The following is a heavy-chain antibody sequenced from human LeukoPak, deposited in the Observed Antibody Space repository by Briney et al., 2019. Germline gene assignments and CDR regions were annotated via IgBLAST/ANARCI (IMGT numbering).Heavy chain of an antibody. CDR1: GGSVSSGNYY. CDR2: IYYTGTT. J-gene: IGHJ4*02. D-gene: IGHD6-19*01. V-gene: IGHV4-61*01. Sequence: SETLSLTCTVSGGSVSSGNYYWTWIRQPPGKALEWIGYIYYTGTTNYNPSLKSRVIISVDTSKNQFSLNLSSVAAADTAVYYRARGVAVAGTLPSDYWGQGSLVTVSS. CDR3: ARGVAVAGTLPSDY.